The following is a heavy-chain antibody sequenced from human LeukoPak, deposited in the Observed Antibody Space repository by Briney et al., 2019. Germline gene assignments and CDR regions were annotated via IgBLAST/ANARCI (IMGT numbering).Heavy chain of an antibody. CDR2: ISYDGSNK. Sequence: GGSLRLSCAASGFTFSSYGMHWVRQAPGKGLEWVAVISYDGSNKYYADSVKGRFTISRDNSKNTLYLQMNGLRAEDTAVYYCAKGIWFGELLPFDYWGQGTLVTVSS. CDR1: GFTFSSYG. CDR3: AKGIWFGELLPFDY. V-gene: IGHV3-30*18. J-gene: IGHJ4*02. D-gene: IGHD3-10*01.